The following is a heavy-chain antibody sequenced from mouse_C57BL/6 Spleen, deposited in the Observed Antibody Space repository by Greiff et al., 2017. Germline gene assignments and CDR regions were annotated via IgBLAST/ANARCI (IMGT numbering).Heavy chain of an antibody. J-gene: IGHJ4*01. Sequence: VKLLESGAELARPGASVKLSCKASGYTFTSYGISWVKQRTGQGLEWIGEIYPRSGNTYYNEKFKGKATLTADKSSSTAYMELRSLTSEDSAVYFCARRRDYDYDDAMDYWGQGTSVTVSS. CDR2: IYPRSGNT. V-gene: IGHV1-81*01. CDR1: GYTFTSYG. D-gene: IGHD2-4*01. CDR3: ARRRDYDYDDAMDY.